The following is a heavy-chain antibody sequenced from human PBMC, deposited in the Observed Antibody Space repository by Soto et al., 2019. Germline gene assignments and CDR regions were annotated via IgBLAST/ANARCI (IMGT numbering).Heavy chain of an antibody. CDR1: GGSISSSNW. D-gene: IGHD3-3*01. J-gene: IGHJ6*02. V-gene: IGHV4-4*02. CDR2: IYHSGST. Sequence: SETLSLTCAVSGGSISSSNWLSWFLQPPGKGLEWIGEIYHSGSTNYNPSLKSRVTISVDKSKNQFSLKLSSVTAADTAVYYCARASITIFGVVIPTYYYYGMDVWGQGTTVTVSS. CDR3: ARASITIFGVVIPTYYYYGMDV.